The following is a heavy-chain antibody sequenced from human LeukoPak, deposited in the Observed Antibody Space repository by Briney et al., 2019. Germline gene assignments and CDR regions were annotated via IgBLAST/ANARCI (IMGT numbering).Heavy chain of an antibody. V-gene: IGHV3-66*01. CDR1: GFTVSSNY. CDR2: IYSGGST. D-gene: IGHD1-26*01. J-gene: IGHJ3*02. CDR3: ASLYYPDI. Sequence: GGSLRLSCAASGFTVSSNYMSWVRQAPGKELEWVSVIYSGGSTYYADSVKGRFTISRDNSENTLYLQMNSLRAEDTAVYYCASLYYPDIWGQGTMVTVSS.